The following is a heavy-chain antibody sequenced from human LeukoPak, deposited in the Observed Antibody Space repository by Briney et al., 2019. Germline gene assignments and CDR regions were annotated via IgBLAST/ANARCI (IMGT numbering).Heavy chain of an antibody. CDR1: GFTFTSYS. D-gene: IGHD7-27*01. V-gene: IGHV3-21*01. Sequence: GGSLRLSCAASGFTFTSYSMNWVRQTPGKGLEWVSFISSSSGTYIYYADSVKGRFTISRDNAKNSLYLQMNSLRAEDTAVYYCARGPTVGTLGYFDLWGRGTVVTASS. J-gene: IGHJ2*01. CDR3: ARGPTVGTLGYFDL. CDR2: ISSSSGTYI.